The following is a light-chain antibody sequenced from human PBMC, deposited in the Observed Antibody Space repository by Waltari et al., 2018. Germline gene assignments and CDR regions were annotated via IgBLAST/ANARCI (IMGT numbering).Light chain of an antibody. CDR1: SSNIGAGYP. CDR3: QSFDRGLSEYV. V-gene: IGLV1-40*01. CDR2: DDK. J-gene: IGLJ2*01. Sequence: QSVLTPPPSLSGAPGQRVTISCSGRSSNIGAGYPVHWYQQFPGTAPKLIIHDDKDRPSGVPDRFSGSTSGTSATLAITDLQAEDEASYYCQSFDRGLSEYVFGGGTQVTVL.